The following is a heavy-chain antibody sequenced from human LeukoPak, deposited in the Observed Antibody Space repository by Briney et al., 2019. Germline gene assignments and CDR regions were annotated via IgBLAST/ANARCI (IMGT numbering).Heavy chain of an antibody. Sequence: PSETLSLTCTVSGGSISGGDYYWSWIRQPPGKGLEWIGYIYYSGSTYYNPSLKSRVTISVDTSKNQFSLKLSSVTAADTAVYYCARSSGYYGYYFDYWGQGTLVTVSS. D-gene: IGHD3-22*01. CDR1: GGSISGGDYY. CDR3: ARSSGYYGYYFDY. J-gene: IGHJ4*02. CDR2: IYYSGST. V-gene: IGHV4-30-4*01.